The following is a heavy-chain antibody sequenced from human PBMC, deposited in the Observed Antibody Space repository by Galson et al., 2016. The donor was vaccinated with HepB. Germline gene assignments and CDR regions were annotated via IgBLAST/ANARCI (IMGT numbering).Heavy chain of an antibody. CDR1: GDSISSLEYY. Sequence: ETLSLTCIVSGDSISSLEYYWGWIRQPPGRGLEWIGSIYYSGSTSYNPSLESRVTMSVDTSRNQFFLNLNSVTAADTAVYYCARWDCSGGGCKPEGIWGQGTMVIVS. J-gene: IGHJ3*02. V-gene: IGHV4-39*07. CDR3: ARWDCSGGGCKPEGI. D-gene: IGHD2-15*01. CDR2: IYYSGST.